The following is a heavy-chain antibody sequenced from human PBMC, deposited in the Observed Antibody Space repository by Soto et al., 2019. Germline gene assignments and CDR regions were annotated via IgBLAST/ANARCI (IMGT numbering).Heavy chain of an antibody. J-gene: IGHJ2*01. CDR2: INGDGSNT. V-gene: IGHV3-74*01. CDR3: ARRVPVAGTANWYFDL. CDR1: GFTFSSYW. D-gene: IGHD6-19*01. Sequence: EEPLVESGGGLAQPGGSLRLSCAASGFTFSSYWIHWVRQAPGKGLLWVSRINGDGSNTGYADSVKGRFTISRDNGKRTVYLQMHSLRDEDTAVYYCARRVPVAGTANWYFDLWGRGTLVTVSS.